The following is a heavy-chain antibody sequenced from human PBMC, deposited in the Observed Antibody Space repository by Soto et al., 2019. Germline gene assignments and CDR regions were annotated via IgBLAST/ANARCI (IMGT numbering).Heavy chain of an antibody. CDR2: ISGSADST. D-gene: IGHD2-8*01. J-gene: IGHJ6*02. Sequence: EVQLLESGGGFIHPGGSLRLSCAASGFSFSSFAMNWVRQAPGKGLEWVSIISGSADSTFYADSVKCRLTISRDNSKSTLYLQINSLRAEDTAVYYCAKTRGAMIYAIAVYGMDVWGQGTTVTVSS. CDR3: AKTRGAMIYAIAVYGMDV. V-gene: IGHV3-23*01. CDR1: GFSFSSFA.